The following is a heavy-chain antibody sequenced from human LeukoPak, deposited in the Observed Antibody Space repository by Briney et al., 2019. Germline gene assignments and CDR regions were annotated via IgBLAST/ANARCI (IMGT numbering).Heavy chain of an antibody. V-gene: IGHV1-2*02. Sequence: ASVRVSCKASGYRFISNYIQWVRQAPGLGPQWMGWMHPGNGNTRYAEKFQGRVTMTRDTSINTAYMDLSSLTSHDTAVYYCAREGSYCVGGDCYSFDFWGQGTLVTVSS. CDR2: MHPGNGNT. D-gene: IGHD2-21*02. J-gene: IGHJ4*02. CDR1: GYRFISNY. CDR3: AREGSYCVGGDCYSFDF.